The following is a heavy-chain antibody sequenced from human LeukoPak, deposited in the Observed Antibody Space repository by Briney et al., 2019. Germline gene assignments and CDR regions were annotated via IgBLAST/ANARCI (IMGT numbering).Heavy chain of an antibody. J-gene: IGHJ4*02. Sequence: GGSLRLSCAASGFTFSSYAMSWVRQAPGKGLEWVSAISGSGGSTYYADSVKGRFTISRDNSKNTLYLQMNSLRAEDTAVYYCAKVGTEVKSGYSHGSPDDYWGREPWSPSPQ. CDR1: GFTFSSYA. CDR3: AKVGTEVKSGYSHGSPDDY. V-gene: IGHV3-23*01. D-gene: IGHD5-18*01. CDR2: ISGSGGST.